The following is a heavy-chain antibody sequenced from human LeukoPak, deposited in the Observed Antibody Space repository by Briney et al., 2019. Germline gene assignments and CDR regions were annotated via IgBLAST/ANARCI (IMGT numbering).Heavy chain of an antibody. D-gene: IGHD3-3*01. V-gene: IGHV3-64*01. J-gene: IGHJ4*02. Sequence: GGSLRLSCAASGFTFSSYAMHWVRQAPGKGLEYVSAISSNGGSTYYANSVKGRFTISRDNSKNTLYLQMGSLSAEDMAVYYCARGPADTYYDFWSGPQGRYFDYWGQGTLVTVSS. CDR2: ISSNGGST. CDR1: GFTFSSYA. CDR3: ARGPADTYYDFWSGPQGRYFDY.